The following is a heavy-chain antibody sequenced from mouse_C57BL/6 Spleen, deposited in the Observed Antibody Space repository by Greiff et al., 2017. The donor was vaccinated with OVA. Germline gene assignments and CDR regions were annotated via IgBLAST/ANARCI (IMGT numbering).Heavy chain of an antibody. Sequence: VQLQQSGAELVRPGASVTLSCKASGYTFTDYEMHWVKQTPVHGLEWIGAIDPETGGTAYNQKFKGKAILTADKSSSTAYMELRSLTSEDSAVYYCTRDSNGAMDYWGQGTSVTVSS. CDR2: IDPETGGT. CDR3: TRDSNGAMDY. CDR1: GYTFTDYE. J-gene: IGHJ4*01. D-gene: IGHD2-5*01. V-gene: IGHV1-15*01.